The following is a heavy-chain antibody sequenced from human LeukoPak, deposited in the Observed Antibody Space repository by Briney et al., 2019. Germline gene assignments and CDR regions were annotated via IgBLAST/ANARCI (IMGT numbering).Heavy chain of an antibody. CDR3: SRESGAFSPFGY. J-gene: IGHJ4*02. D-gene: IGHD1-26*01. CDR1: GDSISSGAYY. V-gene: IGHV4-31*03. Sequence: SQTLSLTCSVSGDSISSGAYYWSWLRQHPGKGLEWIAYMYYSGSTYFNPSLNSRVTMSLDESKNQLSLDLASVTAADTAVYYCSRESGAFSPFGYWGQGTLVTVHS. CDR2: MYYSGST.